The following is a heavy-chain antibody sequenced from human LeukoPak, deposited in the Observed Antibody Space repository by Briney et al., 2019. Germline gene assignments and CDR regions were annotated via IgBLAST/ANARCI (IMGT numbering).Heavy chain of an antibody. CDR2: INHSGST. J-gene: IGHJ6*03. D-gene: IGHD3-10*01. Sequence: SETLPLTCAVYGGSFSGYYWSWIRQPPGKGLEWIGEINHSGSTNYNPSLKSRVTISVDTSKNQFSLKLSSVTAADTAVYYCARLGPGDYYGSGSYPRHYYYYYMDVWGKGTTVTISS. V-gene: IGHV4-34*01. CDR1: GGSFSGYY. CDR3: ARLGPGDYYGSGSYPRHYYYYYMDV.